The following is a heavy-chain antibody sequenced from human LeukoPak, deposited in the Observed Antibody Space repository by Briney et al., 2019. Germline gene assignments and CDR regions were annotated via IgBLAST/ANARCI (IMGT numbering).Heavy chain of an antibody. V-gene: IGHV3-23*01. CDR2: ISPGGGTT. Sequence: GGSLRLSCAVSGFAFGSEAMSWVRQSPARGLEWVASISPGGGTTYYADYVKGRFTISRDNSKNTLYLQMNSLRAEDTAVYYCAREGTTVTPFDYWGQGTLVTVSS. CDR1: GFAFGSEA. J-gene: IGHJ4*02. D-gene: IGHD4-17*01. CDR3: AREGTTVTPFDY.